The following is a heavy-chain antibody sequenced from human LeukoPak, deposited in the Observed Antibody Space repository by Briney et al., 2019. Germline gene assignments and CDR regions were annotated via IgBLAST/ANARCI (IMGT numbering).Heavy chain of an antibody. D-gene: IGHD2-2*01. CDR3: AKVETSGGANCYALDY. CDR2: ISGSDGST. J-gene: IGHJ4*02. CDR1: GFTFSSYA. Sequence: GSLRLSCAASGFTFSSYAMTWVRQAPDKGLEWVSAISGSDGSTYYADSVKGRFTISRDDSQNTLYLQMNSLSAEDTAVYYCAKVETSGGANCYALDYWGQGTLVTVSS. V-gene: IGHV3-23*01.